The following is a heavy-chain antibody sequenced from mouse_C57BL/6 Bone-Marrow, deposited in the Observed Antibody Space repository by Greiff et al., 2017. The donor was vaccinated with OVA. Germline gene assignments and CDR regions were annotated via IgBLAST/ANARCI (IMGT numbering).Heavy chain of an antibody. CDR2: IDPSDSYT. D-gene: IGHD2-3*01. CDR1: GYTFTSYW. CDR3: ARRSGYYLFYAMDY. Sequence: VQLQQSGAELVMPGASVKLSCKASGYTFTSYWMHWVKQRPGQGLEWIGEIDPSDSYTNYNQKFKGKSTLTVDKSSSTAYMQLSSLTSEDSAVYYCARRSGYYLFYAMDYWGQGTSVTVSS. J-gene: IGHJ4*01. V-gene: IGHV1-69*01.